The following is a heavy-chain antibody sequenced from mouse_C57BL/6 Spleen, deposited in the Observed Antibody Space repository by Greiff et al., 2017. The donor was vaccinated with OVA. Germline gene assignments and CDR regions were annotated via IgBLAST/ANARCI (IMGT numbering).Heavy chain of an antibody. CDR3: ARHEDRGVTLDY. V-gene: IGHV1-62-2*01. CDR1: GYTFTEYT. D-gene: IGHD2-5*01. Sequence: VKLVESGAELVKPGASVKLSCKASGYTFTEYTIHWVKQRSGQGLEWIGWFYPGSGSIKYNEKFKDKATLTADKSSSTVYMELSRLTSEDSAVYFCARHEDRGVTLDYWGQGTTLTVSS. J-gene: IGHJ2*01. CDR2: FYPGSGSI.